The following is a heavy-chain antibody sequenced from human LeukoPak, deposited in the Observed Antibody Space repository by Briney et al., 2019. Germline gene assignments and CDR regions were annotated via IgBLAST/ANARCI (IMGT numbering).Heavy chain of an antibody. D-gene: IGHD6-19*01. V-gene: IGHV3-23*01. CDR1: GFTFSSYA. CDR2: ISGSGGTT. CDR3: STYSSAVYYYYGMDF. J-gene: IGHJ6*02. Sequence: GGSLRSSCAASGFTFSSYAMTWDRLAPGKGLEWVSAISGSGGTTYYADSVKGRFTISRDNSKNTLYLQMNSLRAEDTAVYYCSTYSSAVYYYYGMDFWGQGTTVTVSS.